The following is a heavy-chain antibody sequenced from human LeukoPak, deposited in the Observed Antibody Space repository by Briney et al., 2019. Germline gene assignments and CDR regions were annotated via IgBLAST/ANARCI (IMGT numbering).Heavy chain of an antibody. Sequence: ASVKVSCKASGYTFTSYAMHWVRQAPGQRLEWMGWINAGNGNTKYSQKFQGRVTITRDTSASTAYMELSSLRSEDTAVYYCARRGYCSGGSCLLHFDYWGQGTLVTVSS. V-gene: IGHV1-3*01. CDR1: GYTFTSYA. D-gene: IGHD2-15*01. CDR2: INAGNGNT. CDR3: ARRGYCSGGSCLLHFDY. J-gene: IGHJ4*02.